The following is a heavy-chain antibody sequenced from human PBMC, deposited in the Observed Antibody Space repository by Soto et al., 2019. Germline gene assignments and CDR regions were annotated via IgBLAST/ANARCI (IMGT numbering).Heavy chain of an antibody. D-gene: IGHD3-22*01. CDR1: GGTFSSYA. CDR2: IIPIFGTA. V-gene: IGHV1-69*01. CDR3: ARGQKATYYYDSSGYWDWFDP. Sequence: QVQLVQSGAEVKKPGSSVRVSCNASGGTFSSYAISWVRQAPGQGLEWMGGIIPIFGTANYAQKFQGRVTITADESTSTAYMELSSLRSEDTAVYYCARGQKATYYYDSSGYWDWFDPWGQGTLVTVSS. J-gene: IGHJ5*02.